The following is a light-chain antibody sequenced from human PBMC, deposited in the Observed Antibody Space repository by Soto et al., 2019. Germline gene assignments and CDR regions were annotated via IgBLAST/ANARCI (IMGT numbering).Light chain of an antibody. Sequence: DIPMTQSPSTLSASVGDRVTITCRASQSITTYVNLYQQKLGKAPTLLIYAASSLQSGVPSRFSGSGSGTDFTLTISSLQPEDFATYFGQQCYSSPRTFGQGTKVES. V-gene: IGKV1-39*01. CDR1: QSITTY. J-gene: IGKJ1*01. CDR3: QQCYSSPRT. CDR2: AAS.